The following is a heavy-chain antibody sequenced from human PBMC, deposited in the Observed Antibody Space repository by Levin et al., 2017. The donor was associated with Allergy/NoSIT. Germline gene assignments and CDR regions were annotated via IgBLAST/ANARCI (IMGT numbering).Heavy chain of an antibody. CDR3: ASYKYYYYYMDV. V-gene: IGHV4-30-4*01. CDR2: IFYSGST. J-gene: IGHJ6*03. Sequence: SETLSLTCTVSGGSMSGGDYYWSWIRQPPGKGLEWIGYIFYSGSTYYNPSLRSRVTISIDTSKSQFSLKLSSVTAADTAVYYCASYKYYYYYMDVWGKGTTVTVSS. CDR1: GGSMSGGDYY. D-gene: IGHD1-14*01.